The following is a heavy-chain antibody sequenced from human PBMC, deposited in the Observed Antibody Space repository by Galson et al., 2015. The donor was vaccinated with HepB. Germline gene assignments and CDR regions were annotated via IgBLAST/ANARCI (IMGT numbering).Heavy chain of an antibody. J-gene: IGHJ4*02. Sequence: ETLSLTCIVSGGALSSFYRGWVRQPPGKGLEWIGYIPHTGNTKYNASLRRRVVISLDTSRNQFSLNMTFMTPADTAVYFCARGAELPDVWGPGALVTVS. CDR1: GGALSSFY. D-gene: IGHD4-23*01. CDR3: ARGAELPDV. CDR2: IPHTGNT. V-gene: IGHV4-59*01.